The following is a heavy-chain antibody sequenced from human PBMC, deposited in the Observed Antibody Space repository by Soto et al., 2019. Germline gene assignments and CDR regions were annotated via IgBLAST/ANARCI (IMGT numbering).Heavy chain of an antibody. V-gene: IGHV4-34*01. CDR2: INHSGST. D-gene: IGHD3-16*02. J-gene: IGHJ5*02. CDR3: ARATPEITFGGVIVPQGINWFDP. Sequence: SETLSLTCAVYGGSFSGYYWSWIRQPPGKGLEWIGEINHSGSTNYNPSLKSRVTISVDTSKNQFSLKLSSVTAADTAVYYCARATPEITFGGVIVPQGINWFDPWGQGTLVTVSS. CDR1: GGSFSGYY.